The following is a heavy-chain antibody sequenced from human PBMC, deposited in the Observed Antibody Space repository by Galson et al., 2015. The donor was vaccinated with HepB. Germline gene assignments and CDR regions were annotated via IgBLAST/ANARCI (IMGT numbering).Heavy chain of an antibody. CDR3: ARVADYYDSSGYYSLGY. V-gene: IGHV1-69*04. Sequence: SVKVSCKASGGTFSSYAISWVRQAPGQGLEWMGRIIPILGIANYAQKFQGRVTITAGKSTSTAYMELSSLRSEDTAVYYCARVADYYDSSGYYSLGYWGQGTLVTVSS. D-gene: IGHD3-22*01. J-gene: IGHJ4*02. CDR2: IIPILGIA. CDR1: GGTFSSYA.